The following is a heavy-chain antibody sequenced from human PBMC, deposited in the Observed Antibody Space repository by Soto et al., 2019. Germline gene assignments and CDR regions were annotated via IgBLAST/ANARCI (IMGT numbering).Heavy chain of an antibody. Sequence: QVQFMQSGGGVVQPGKSLRLSCAASGVTFSRYAMHWVRQAPGERLEWVAVVFFDGNYKNYGDSVKGRFTVSRDNSKNTTYLQMNGLRPEDTGVYYCTKAGTVPFDYWGQGSLVIVSS. J-gene: IGHJ4*02. D-gene: IGHD3-10*01. CDR3: TKAGTVPFDY. CDR2: VFFDGNYK. CDR1: GVTFSRYA. V-gene: IGHV3-30*18.